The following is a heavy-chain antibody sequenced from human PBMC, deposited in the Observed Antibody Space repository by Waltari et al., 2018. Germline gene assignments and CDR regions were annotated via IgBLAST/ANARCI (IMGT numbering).Heavy chain of an antibody. CDR3: ARDRGIADPHAFDI. Sequence: QVQLQQSGPGLVKPSQTLSLTCAISGDSVSRTSSAWNSIRQAPARGLEWLGRTYYRSKWYNDYAVSVKSRITINPDTSNNQFSLQLNSVTPEDTAVYYCARDRGIADPHAFDIWGQGTMVTVSS. CDR1: GDSVSRTSSA. D-gene: IGHD6-13*01. CDR2: TYYRSKWYN. V-gene: IGHV6-1*01. J-gene: IGHJ3*02.